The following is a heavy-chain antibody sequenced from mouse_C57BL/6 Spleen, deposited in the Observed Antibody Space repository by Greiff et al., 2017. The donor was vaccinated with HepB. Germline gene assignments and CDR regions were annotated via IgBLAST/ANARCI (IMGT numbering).Heavy chain of an antibody. CDR2: IDPSDSYT. CDR3: ARWGKRFAY. CDR1: GYTFTSYW. Sequence: QVQLQQPGAELVMPGASVKLSCKASGYTFTSYWMHWVKQRPGQGLEWIGEIDPSDSYTNYNQKFKGKSTLTVDKSSSTAYMQLSSLTSEDSAVYYCARWGKRFAYWGQGTLVTVSA. V-gene: IGHV1-69*01. J-gene: IGHJ3*01.